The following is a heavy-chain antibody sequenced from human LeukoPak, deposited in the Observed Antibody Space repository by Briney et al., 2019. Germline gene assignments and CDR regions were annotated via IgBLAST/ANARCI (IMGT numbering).Heavy chain of an antibody. J-gene: IGHJ4*02. D-gene: IGHD5-18*01. CDR3: ARDLGSYGFDY. V-gene: IGHV3-21*01. CDR1: GFTFSSYS. CDR2: ISSSSSYI. Sequence: GGSLRLSCAASGFTFSSYSMNWVRQAPGKGLEWVSSISSSSSYIYYADSVKGRFTISRDNARNSLFLQMNSLRAEDTAVYYCARDLGSYGFDYWGQGTLVTVSS.